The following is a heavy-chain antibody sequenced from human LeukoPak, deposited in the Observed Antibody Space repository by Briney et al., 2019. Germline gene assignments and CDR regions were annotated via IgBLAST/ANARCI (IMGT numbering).Heavy chain of an antibody. Sequence: SVKVSCKASGGTFSSYAISWVRQAPGQGLERMGGIIPIFGTANYAQKFQGRVTITTDESTSTAYTELSSLRSEDTAVYYCARVGGSYSYYYYYVDVWGKETTVTVSS. CDR2: IIPIFGTA. CDR3: ARVGGSYSYYYYYVDV. CDR1: GGTFSSYA. D-gene: IGHD1-26*01. J-gene: IGHJ6*03. V-gene: IGHV1-69*05.